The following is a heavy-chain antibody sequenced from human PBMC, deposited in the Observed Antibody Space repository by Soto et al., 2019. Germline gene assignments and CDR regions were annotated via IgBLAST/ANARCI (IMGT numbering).Heavy chain of an antibody. D-gene: IGHD6-19*01. J-gene: IGHJ6*02. CDR1: GFTFSTYG. CDR3: PKDRIGPTSGSYRRYYGLDV. Sequence: EVQLLESGGGLVQPGGSLRLSCTASGFTFSTYGMSWVRQAPGKGLDWVSAVSGGGGATYYADSAKGRFTISRDNSKNTLYLQMKYLRPDDPAVYYCPKDRIGPTSGSYRRYYGLDVWGPGTTVTVSS. CDR2: VSGGGGAT. V-gene: IGHV3-23*01.